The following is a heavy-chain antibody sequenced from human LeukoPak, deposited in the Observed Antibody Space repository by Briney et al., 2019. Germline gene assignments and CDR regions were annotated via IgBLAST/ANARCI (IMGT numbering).Heavy chain of an antibody. CDR2: IYYSGGT. D-gene: IGHD5-18*01. V-gene: IGHV4-59*01. Sequence: SETLSLTCTVSGGSISSDYWSWIRQPPGKGLEWIGHIYYSGGTNYNPSLKSRVTISVDTSNNQFSLKVSSVTAADTAVYYCARTRYGYVGDYWGQGTLVTVSS. CDR3: ARTRYGYVGDY. CDR1: GGSISSDY. J-gene: IGHJ4*02.